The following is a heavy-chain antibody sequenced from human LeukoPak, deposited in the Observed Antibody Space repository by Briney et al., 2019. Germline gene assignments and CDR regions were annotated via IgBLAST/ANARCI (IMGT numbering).Heavy chain of an antibody. CDR3: ARGYYYDSSGYLYFDY. V-gene: IGHV1-2*02. J-gene: IGHJ4*02. Sequence: GASVKVSCKASGHTFTAYYMFWVRQAPGQGLEWMGWINPNSGGTNYAPKFQGRVTMTRDTSISTAYMELSRLRSDDTAVYYCARGYYYDSSGYLYFDYWGQGTLVTVSS. D-gene: IGHD3-22*01. CDR2: INPNSGGT. CDR1: GHTFTAYY.